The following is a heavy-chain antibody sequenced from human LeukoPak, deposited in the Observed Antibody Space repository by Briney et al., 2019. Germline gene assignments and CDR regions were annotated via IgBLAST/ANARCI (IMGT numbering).Heavy chain of an antibody. D-gene: IGHD5-18*01. V-gene: IGHV3-23*01. Sequence: GGSLRLSCAASGFTFSSYAMSWVRQAPGKGLEWVSAISGSGGSTYYADSVKGRFTISRDNSKNTLYLQMNSLRSEDTAVYYCARGNTAGLRRDAFDIWGQGTMVTVSS. CDR3: ARGNTAGLRRDAFDI. J-gene: IGHJ3*02. CDR2: ISGSGGST. CDR1: GFTFSSYA.